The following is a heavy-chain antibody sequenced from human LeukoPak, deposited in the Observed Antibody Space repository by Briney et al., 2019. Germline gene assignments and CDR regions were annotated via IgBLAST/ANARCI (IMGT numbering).Heavy chain of an antibody. CDR1: GYTITSYG. D-gene: IGHD3-22*01. V-gene: IGHV1-18*01. J-gene: IGHJ4*02. CDR3: ARYVGYSSGYYPLDY. CDR2: ISAYNGNT. Sequence: VASVKVSCKASGYTITSYGISWVRQAPGQGLEWMGWISAYNGNTNYAQKLQGRVTMTTDTSTSTAYMELRSLRSDDTAVYYCARYVGYSSGYYPLDYWGQGTLVTVSS.